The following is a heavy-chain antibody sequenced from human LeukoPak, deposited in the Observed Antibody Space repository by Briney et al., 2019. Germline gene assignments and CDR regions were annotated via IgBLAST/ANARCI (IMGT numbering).Heavy chain of an antibody. CDR1: GGSISNYY. J-gene: IGHJ3*02. CDR3: ARAGYCSSTTCPDAFDI. CDR2: IYYRGNT. V-gene: IGHV4-59*12. D-gene: IGHD2-2*01. Sequence: SETLSLTCTVSGGSISNYYWSWIRQPPGKGPEWIGYIYYRGNTNYNPSLKSRVTISIDTSKNQLSLKLSSVTAADTAAYYCARAGYCSSTTCPDAFDIWGQGTKVTVSS.